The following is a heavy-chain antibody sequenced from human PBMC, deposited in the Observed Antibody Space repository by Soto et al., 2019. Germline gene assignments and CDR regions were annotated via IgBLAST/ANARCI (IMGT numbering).Heavy chain of an antibody. CDR1: GGSISSGGYS. V-gene: IGHV4-30-2*01. CDR3: ARGMTTVTTFDY. D-gene: IGHD4-17*01. CDR2: IYHSGST. Sequence: QLQLQESCSGLVKPSQTLSLTCAGSGGSISSGGYSWSWIRQPPGKGLEWIGYIYHSGSTYYNPSLKSRVTISVDRSKNQVSLKVSSVTAADTAVYYCARGMTTVTTFDYWGQGTLVTVSS. J-gene: IGHJ4*02.